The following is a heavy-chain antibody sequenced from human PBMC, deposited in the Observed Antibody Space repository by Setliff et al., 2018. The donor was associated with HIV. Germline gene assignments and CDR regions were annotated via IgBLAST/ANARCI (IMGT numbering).Heavy chain of an antibody. CDR3: ARGHPDYNFGDEVLGNWFDP. V-gene: IGHV1-3*01. J-gene: IGHJ5*02. CDR1: GYTFTSYA. CDR2: INAGNGNT. Sequence: ASVKVSCKASGYTFTSYAMHWVRQAPGQRLEWMGWINAGNGNTGYAQKFQGRVTMPRNTSIRTAYMELSSLRSEDTAVYYWARGHPDYNFGDEVLGNWFDPWGQGTLVTVSS. D-gene: IGHD3-3*01.